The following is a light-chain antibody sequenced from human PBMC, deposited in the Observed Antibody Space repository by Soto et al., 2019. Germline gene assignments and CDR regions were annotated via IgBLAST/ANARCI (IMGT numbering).Light chain of an antibody. J-gene: IGKJ3*01. CDR3: QQYNRWPFT. Sequence: EIVLTQSPATLSLSPGERATLSCRASQSVSSYLAWYQQKPGQAPRILIYDASNRDTGIPARFSGSGSGTDCTLTISRLQAEDCEVYYCQQYNRWPFTFGPGTKVDIK. V-gene: IGKV3-11*01. CDR1: QSVSSY. CDR2: DAS.